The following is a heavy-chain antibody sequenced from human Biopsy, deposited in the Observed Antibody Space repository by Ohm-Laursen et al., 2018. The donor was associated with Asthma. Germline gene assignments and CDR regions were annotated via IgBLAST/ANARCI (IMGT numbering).Heavy chain of an antibody. CDR1: GFTFSSYS. CDR2: ISSSSSTI. Sequence: SLRLSCAASGFTFSSYSMNWVRQAPGKGLKWVSYISSSSSTIYYADSVKGRFTISRDNAKNSLYLQMNSLRDEDTAVYYCARFKRGFSYGYAGVFDYWGQGTLVTVS. CDR3: ARFKRGFSYGYAGVFDY. D-gene: IGHD5-18*01. V-gene: IGHV3-48*02. J-gene: IGHJ4*02.